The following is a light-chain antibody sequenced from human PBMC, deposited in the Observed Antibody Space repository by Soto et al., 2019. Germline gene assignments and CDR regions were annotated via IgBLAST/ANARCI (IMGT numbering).Light chain of an antibody. CDR1: QSVSSN. Sequence: EIVLTQSPGTLSLSPGERATLSCRASQSVSSNLAWYQQKPGQAPRLLIYDASRRATGIPDRFSGSGSGTDFSLTISRLEPEDFAVYYCQHYDSARWTFGLGTKVDI. V-gene: IGKV3-20*01. CDR3: QHYDSARWT. J-gene: IGKJ1*01. CDR2: DAS.